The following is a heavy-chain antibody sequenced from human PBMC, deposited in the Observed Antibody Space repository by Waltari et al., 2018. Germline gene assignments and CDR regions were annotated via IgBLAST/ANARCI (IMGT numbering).Heavy chain of an antibody. J-gene: IGHJ5*02. CDR1: GFTFGDYG. CDR2: IRSKTYAETT. CDR3: SRDPNYDYVWGSYRGHHWFDP. V-gene: IGHV3-49*03. D-gene: IGHD3-16*02. Sequence: EVQLVESGGGLVQPGRSLRLSCTASGFTFGDYGMTWFRPAPGKGLEWVGFIRSKTYAETTEYAASVKGRFTISRDDSKSIAYLQMNSLKTEDTAVYYCSRDPNYDYVWGSYRGHHWFDPWGQGTLVTVSS.